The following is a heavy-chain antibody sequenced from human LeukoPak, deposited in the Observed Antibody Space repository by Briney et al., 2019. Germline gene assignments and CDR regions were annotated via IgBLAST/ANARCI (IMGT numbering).Heavy chain of an antibody. Sequence: ASVTVSCKVSGYTLTELSMHWLRQAPGIGLEWMGGFDPEDGETIYAQKFQGRVTMTEDTSTDTAYMELRSLRYEGMVVYYWAARGSYYRDRDLDQGGQGTLVTVSS. J-gene: IGHJ4*02. CDR3: AARGSYYRDRDLDQ. V-gene: IGHV1-24*01. CDR1: GYTLTELS. CDR2: FDPEDGET. D-gene: IGHD1-26*01.